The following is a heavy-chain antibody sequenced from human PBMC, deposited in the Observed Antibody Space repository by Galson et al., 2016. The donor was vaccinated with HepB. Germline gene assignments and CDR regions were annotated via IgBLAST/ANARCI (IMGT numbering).Heavy chain of an antibody. CDR2: IYNGDNT. V-gene: IGHV3-53*01. CDR3: ARAGALYYYDTSGYPPFDY. Sequence: SLRLSCAASEFTVSSNYMSWVRQAPGKGLEWVSVIYNGDNTYYADSVKGRFTISRNNSKNTLYLQMNSLRAEDTAVYYCARAGALYYYDTSGYPPFDYWGQGTLVTVSS. J-gene: IGHJ4*02. CDR1: EFTVSSNY. D-gene: IGHD3-22*01.